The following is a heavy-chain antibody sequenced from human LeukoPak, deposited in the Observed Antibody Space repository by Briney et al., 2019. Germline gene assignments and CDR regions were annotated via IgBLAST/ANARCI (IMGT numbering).Heavy chain of an antibody. CDR3: ARTPTYYYDSSGYSPFDY. J-gene: IGHJ4*02. D-gene: IGHD3-22*01. CDR2: ISSNGGST. Sequence: PGGSLRLSCAASGFTFSSYAMHWVRQAPGKGLEYVSAISSNGGSTYYANSVKGRFTISRDNSKNTLYLQMGSLRAGDMAVYYCARTPTYYYDSSGYSPFDYWGQGTLVTVSS. V-gene: IGHV3-64*01. CDR1: GFTFSSYA.